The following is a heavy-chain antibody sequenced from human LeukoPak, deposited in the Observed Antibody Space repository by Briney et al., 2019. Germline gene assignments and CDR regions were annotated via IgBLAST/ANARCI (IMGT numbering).Heavy chain of an antibody. CDR2: INPSGGST. CDR1: GYTFTSYY. V-gene: IGHV1-46*01. D-gene: IGHD6-13*01. Sequence: GASVKVSCKASGYTFTSYYMHWVRQAPGQGLEWMGIINPSGGSTSYAQKFQGRVTMTRDTSTSTVYMELSSLRSEDTAMYYCARESEQLVKKCLYHYWGQGTLVTVSS. J-gene: IGHJ4*02. CDR3: ARESEQLVKKCLYHY.